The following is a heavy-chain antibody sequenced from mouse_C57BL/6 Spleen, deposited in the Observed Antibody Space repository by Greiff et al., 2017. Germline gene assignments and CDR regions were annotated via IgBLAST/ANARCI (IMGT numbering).Heavy chain of an antibody. D-gene: IGHD4-1*01. CDR1: GYAFSSSW. V-gene: IGHV1-82*01. J-gene: IGHJ2*01. CDR3: ARTLGRDYFDY. CDR2: IYPGDGDT. Sequence: QVQLLQSGPELVKPGASVKISCKASGYAFSSSWMNWVKQRPGKGLEWIGRIYPGDGDTNYNGKFKGKATLTADKSYSTAYMQLSSLTSEDSAVYFCARTLGRDYFDYWGQGTTLTVSS.